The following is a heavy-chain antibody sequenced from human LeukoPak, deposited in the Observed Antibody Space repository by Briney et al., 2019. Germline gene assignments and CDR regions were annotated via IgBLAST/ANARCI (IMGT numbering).Heavy chain of an antibody. CDR1: GFTVSSNY. CDR2: IYAGGST. V-gene: IGHV3-66*01. Sequence: PGGSLRLSCAASGFTVSSNYMSWVRQAPGKWLEWVSMIYAGGSTYYADSVKGRFTISRDNSKNSLYLQMNSLRAEDTAVYYCARDLTTPAFDYWGQGTLVTVSS. J-gene: IGHJ4*02. D-gene: IGHD1-1*01. CDR3: ARDLTTPAFDY.